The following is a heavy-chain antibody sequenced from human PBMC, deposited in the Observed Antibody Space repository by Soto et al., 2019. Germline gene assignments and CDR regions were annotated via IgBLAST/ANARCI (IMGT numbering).Heavy chain of an antibody. J-gene: IGHJ4*02. Sequence: GGSLRLSCAASGFTFSSYWMHWVRQAPGKGLVWVSRIDSDGSSTSYADSVKGRFTISRDNAKNTLYLQMNSLRAEDTAVYYCAVAVAGPTAIGYWGQGTLVTVSS. CDR1: GFTFSSYW. CDR3: AVAVAGPTAIGY. D-gene: IGHD6-19*01. V-gene: IGHV3-74*01. CDR2: IDSDGSST.